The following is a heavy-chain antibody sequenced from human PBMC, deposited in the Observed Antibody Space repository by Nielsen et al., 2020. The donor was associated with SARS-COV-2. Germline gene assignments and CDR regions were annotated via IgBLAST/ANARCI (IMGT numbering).Heavy chain of an antibody. J-gene: IGHJ6*02. D-gene: IGHD3-3*01. Sequence: WIRQPPGKGLEWIGEINHSGSTNYNPSLKSRVTISVDTSKNQFSLKLSSVTAEDTAVYYCARSPPKDDFWSGYWDYGMDVWGQGTTVTVSS. CDR2: INHSGST. CDR3: ARSPPKDDFWSGYWDYGMDV. V-gene: IGHV4-34*01.